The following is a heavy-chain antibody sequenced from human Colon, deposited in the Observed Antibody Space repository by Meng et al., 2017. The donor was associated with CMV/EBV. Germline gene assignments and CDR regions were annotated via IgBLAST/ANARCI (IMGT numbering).Heavy chain of an antibody. CDR3: ARDRNWIFDY. Sequence: GGSLRLSCAASGFPFSGDVMHWVRHAPGKGLVWVARINHDGTFTTYVDSVKGRFTISRDNAKNTLYLQMNSLRAEDTAAYYCARDRNWIFDYWGRGTLVTVSS. CDR2: INHDGTFT. D-gene: IGHD1-1*01. J-gene: IGHJ4*02. V-gene: IGHV3-74*03. CDR1: GFPFSGDV.